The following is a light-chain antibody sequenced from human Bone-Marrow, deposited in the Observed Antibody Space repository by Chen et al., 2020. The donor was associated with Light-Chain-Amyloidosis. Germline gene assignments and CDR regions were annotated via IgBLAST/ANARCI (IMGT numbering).Light chain of an antibody. CDR2: WAS. J-gene: IGKJ4*01. CDR3: QEYYTTLLT. V-gene: IGKV4-1*01. CDR1: QSVLYSSNNKNY. Sequence: DIVMTQSPDSLAVSLGERDTISCQSSQSVLYSSNNKNYLAWYQQKPGQPPKLLIYWASTRESGVPDRFSGSGSGTDLTLSISSLQAEDVAVYYCQEYYTTLLTFGGGTRVELK.